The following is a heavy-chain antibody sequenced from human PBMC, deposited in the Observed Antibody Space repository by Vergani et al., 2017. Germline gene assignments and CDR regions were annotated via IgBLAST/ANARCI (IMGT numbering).Heavy chain of an antibody. D-gene: IGHD1-26*01. V-gene: IGHV3-23*04. CDR3: ARPDSGSLDY. CDR1: GFTFSDYY. CDR2: ISGSGGST. Sequence: VQLVESGGGLVKPGGSLRLSCAASGFTFSDYYMSWIRQAPGKGLEWVSAISGSGGSTYYADSVKGRFTISRDNSKNTLYLQMNSLRAEDTAVYYCARPDSGSLDYWGQGTLVTVSS. J-gene: IGHJ4*02.